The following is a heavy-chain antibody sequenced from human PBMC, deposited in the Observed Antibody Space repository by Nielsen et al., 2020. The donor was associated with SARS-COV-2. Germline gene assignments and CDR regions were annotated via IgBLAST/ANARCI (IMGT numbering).Heavy chain of an antibody. D-gene: IGHD3-3*01. J-gene: IGHJ6*02. V-gene: IGHV3-30*02. CDR3: AKDPLIGPGESGEQDV. Sequence: GESLKISCAASGFTSSSYGMHWVRQAPGKGLEWVAVIWYDGNNKYYADSVKGRFTISRDNSKNTLYLQMNSLRAEDTAVYYCAKDPLIGPGESGEQDVWGQGTTVTVSS. CDR2: IWYDGNNK. CDR1: GFTSSSYG.